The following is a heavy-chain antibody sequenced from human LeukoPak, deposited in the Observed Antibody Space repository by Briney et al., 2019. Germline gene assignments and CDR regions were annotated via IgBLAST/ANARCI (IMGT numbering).Heavy chain of an antibody. D-gene: IGHD4-17*01. CDR3: AKDLGDYGDYPDF. CDR2: ISSSGGSA. CDR1: GFTFSDYA. V-gene: IGHV3-23*01. J-gene: IGHJ4*02. Sequence: GGSLRLSCAASGFTFSDYAMTWVRQAPGKGLVWVSTISSSGGSAHSADSVKGRFTISRGNSKNTLYLHMNSLRAGDTAVFFCAKDLGDYGDYPDFWGQGTLVTVSS.